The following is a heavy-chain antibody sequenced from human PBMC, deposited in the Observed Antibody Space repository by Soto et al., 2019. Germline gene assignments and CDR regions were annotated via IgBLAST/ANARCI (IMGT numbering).Heavy chain of an antibody. J-gene: IGHJ4*02. CDR3: AKSLYGGLDY. D-gene: IGHD4-17*01. CDR1: GVTFSTYA. CDR2: IRGSGDST. V-gene: IGHV3-23*01. Sequence: EVQLSESGGGLVQPGGSLRLSCAASGVTFSTYAMSRVRQAPGKGLEWVSGIRGSGDSTHYADSVKGRFTISRDNSKNTLYLQMNSLRVEDTAVYYCAKSLYGGLDYWGQGTLVTVSS.